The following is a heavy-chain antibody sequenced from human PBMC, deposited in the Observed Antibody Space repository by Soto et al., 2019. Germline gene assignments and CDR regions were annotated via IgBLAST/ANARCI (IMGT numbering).Heavy chain of an antibody. CDR2: ISGSGDST. J-gene: IGHJ4*02. V-gene: IGHV3-23*01. CDR1: GFTFSTYA. CDR3: AKERSSGWSFDY. D-gene: IGHD6-19*01. Sequence: EVQLLESGGGLVQPGGSLRLSCAASGFTFSTYAMNWVRQAPGKGLEWVSGISGSGDSTYYADSVKGRFTVSRDNSKNPLYVKMNSLRAEDTAVFYCAKERSSGWSFDYWGQGTLVTVS.